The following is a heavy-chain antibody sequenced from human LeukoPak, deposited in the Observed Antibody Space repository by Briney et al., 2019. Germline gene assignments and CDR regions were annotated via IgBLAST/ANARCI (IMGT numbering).Heavy chain of an antibody. D-gene: IGHD7-27*01. CDR1: GDSISRSTYY. CDR2: VYYGRSP. CDR3: ARSGGTGTFSY. J-gene: IGHJ4*02. V-gene: IGHV4-39*02. Sequence: SETLSLTCTVSGDSISRSTYYWAWIRQPPGKGLEWIGSVYYGRSPYFNPSLESRATISVDTSKNHFSLKMSSVTAADTAVYYCARSGGTGTFSYWGQGTLVTVSS.